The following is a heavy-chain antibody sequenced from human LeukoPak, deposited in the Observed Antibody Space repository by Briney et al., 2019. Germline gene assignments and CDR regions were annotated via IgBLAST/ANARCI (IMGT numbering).Heavy chain of an antibody. J-gene: IGHJ4*02. D-gene: IGHD3-10*01. CDR2: IYYSGNT. CDR3: ASRIHWNYSFAD. CDR1: GGSIGSSSYY. V-gene: IGHV4-39*01. Sequence: SETLSLTCTVSGGSIGSSSYYWGWIRQPPGEGLEWIGSIYYSGNTYYNPSLKSGVTISVDTSKNQFSLKLGSLTAADTAIYYGASRIHWNYSFADGGQGTLVTSPQ.